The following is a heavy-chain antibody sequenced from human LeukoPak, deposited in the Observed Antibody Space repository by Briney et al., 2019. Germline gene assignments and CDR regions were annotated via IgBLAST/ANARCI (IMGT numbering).Heavy chain of an antibody. D-gene: IGHD6-19*01. CDR3: ATSGWIQAFA. CDR2: IKEDGSQK. V-gene: IGHV3-7*01. CDR1: GFRFSDSW. Sequence: PGGSLRLSCAASGFRFSDSWMSWVRQAPGKGLEWVANIKEDGSQKNYVDSVKGRFTISRDNAKNSLYLQMSSMRAEDTAVYYCATSGWIQAFAWGQGTLVTVSS. J-gene: IGHJ5*02.